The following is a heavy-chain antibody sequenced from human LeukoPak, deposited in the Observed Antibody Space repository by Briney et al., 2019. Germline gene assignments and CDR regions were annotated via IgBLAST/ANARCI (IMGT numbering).Heavy chain of an antibody. D-gene: IGHD4-11*01. CDR1: GFTFSTYG. J-gene: IGHJ6*02. Sequence: GGSLRLSCAASGFTFSTYGMHWVRQAPGKGLEWLTDIWYDGSNKYYTDSVKGRFTISRDNSKNTLYLQMSSLRAEDTAVYYCARDPAPYSKSLYYYYYGMDVWGQGTTVTVSS. CDR3: ARDPAPYSKSLYYYYYGMDV. V-gene: IGHV3-33*01. CDR2: IWYDGSNK.